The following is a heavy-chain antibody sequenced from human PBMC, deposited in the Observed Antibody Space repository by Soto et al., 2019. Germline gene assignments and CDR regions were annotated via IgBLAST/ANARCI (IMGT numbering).Heavy chain of an antibody. CDR1: GGSISSRNYY. Sequence: SATLSLTCSVSGGSISSRNYYWAWVRQPPGKGLEWIGNIYYSGDTYYHWSFRSRLTVSVDTSTNQFSLKLNSLRADDSAVYFCAKDTRLPPLFDFWGQGTLVTVFS. D-gene: IGHD5-12*01. CDR3: AKDTRLPPLFDF. CDR2: IYYSGDT. V-gene: IGHV4-39*02. J-gene: IGHJ4*02.